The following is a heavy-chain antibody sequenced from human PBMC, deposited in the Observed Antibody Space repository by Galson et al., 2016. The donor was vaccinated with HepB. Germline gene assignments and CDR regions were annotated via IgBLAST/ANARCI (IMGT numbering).Heavy chain of an antibody. CDR2: ISGYDGKT. V-gene: IGHV1-18*04. Sequence: SVKVSCKASGYTFTSYGITWVRQAPGQGLEWMGWISGYDGKTKYAQKFQGRVTMTTDTSTSTAYMELRSLRSDDTAVFYCASEGSWLWYCGGDCHSSDYSGLDVWGQGTTVTVS. CDR1: GYTFTSYG. D-gene: IGHD2-21*02. J-gene: IGHJ6*02. CDR3: ASEGSWLWYCGGDCHSSDYSGLDV.